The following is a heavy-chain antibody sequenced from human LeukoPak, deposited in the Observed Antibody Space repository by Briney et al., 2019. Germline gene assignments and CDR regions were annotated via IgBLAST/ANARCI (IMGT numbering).Heavy chain of an antibody. V-gene: IGHV4-34*01. Sequence: SQSLSLTCAVYGGSFIGYYWRWIRQPPGKGLEWIGEINHSARTNYNPSLKSRVTISVDTSKNQFSLKLSSVTAADTAVYYCARVDSSGWYSYYFDYWGQGTLVTVSS. D-gene: IGHD6-19*01. J-gene: IGHJ4*02. CDR3: ARVDSSGWYSYYFDY. CDR1: GGSFIGYY. CDR2: INHSART.